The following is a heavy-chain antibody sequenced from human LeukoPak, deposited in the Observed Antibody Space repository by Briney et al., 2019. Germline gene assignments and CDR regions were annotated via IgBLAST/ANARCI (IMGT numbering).Heavy chain of an antibody. Sequence: PGGSLRLSCGGSVFTFSGYHGSGIRGAPGRGVEGVSYIKRRGSTIYDACAVQGRYTIYRDNATKSLDLKMYSPRDEDTAVYYCARVTGSGFCSRSSCAKDPGYSYYMDVWGKGTTVTAS. J-gene: IGHJ6*03. CDR3: ARVTGSGFCSRSSCAKDPGYSYYMDV. CDR1: VFTFSGYH. CDR2: IKRRGSTI. D-gene: IGHD2-2*01. V-gene: IGHV3-11*01.